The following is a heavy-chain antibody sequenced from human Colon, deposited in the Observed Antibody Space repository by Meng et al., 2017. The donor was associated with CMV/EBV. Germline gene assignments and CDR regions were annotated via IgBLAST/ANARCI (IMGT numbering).Heavy chain of an antibody. D-gene: IGHD5-12*01. CDR3: ARDWASGYDYYYYGMDV. CDR1: GYTFTSYG. V-gene: IGHV1-18*01. J-gene: IGHJ6*02. Sequence: ASVKVSCKASGYTFTSYGISWVRQAPGQGLEWMGWISAYNGNTNYAQKLQCRVTMTTDTSTSTAYMELRSLRSDDTAVYYCARDWASGYDYYYYGMDVWGQGTTVTVSS. CDR2: ISAYNGNT.